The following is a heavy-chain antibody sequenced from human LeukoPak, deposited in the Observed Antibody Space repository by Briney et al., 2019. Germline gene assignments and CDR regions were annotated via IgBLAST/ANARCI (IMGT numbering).Heavy chain of an antibody. CDR1: GFTFSSYA. D-gene: IGHD5-24*01. Sequence: GGSLRLSCAASGFTFSSYAMSWVRQAPGKGLEWVSAISGSGGSTYYADSVKGRFTISRDKSKNTLYQQMNSLRAEDTAVYYCAKGGDGYNYVNYFDYWGQGTLVTVSS. J-gene: IGHJ4*02. V-gene: IGHV3-23*01. CDR2: ISGSGGST. CDR3: AKGGDGYNYVNYFDY.